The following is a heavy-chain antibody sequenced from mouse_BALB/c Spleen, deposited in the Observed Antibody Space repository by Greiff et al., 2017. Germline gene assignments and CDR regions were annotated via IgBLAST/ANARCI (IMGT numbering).Heavy chain of an antibody. J-gene: IGHJ4*01. CDR1: GFSLTGYG. CDR3: ARSYRFYAMDY. CDR2: IWGDGST. D-gene: IGHD2-14*01. Sequence: VQLQQSGPGLVAPSQSLSITCTVSGFSLTGYGVNWVRQPPGKGLEWLGMIWGDGSTDYNSALKSRLSISKDNSKSQVFLKMNSLQTDDTARYYCARSYRFYAMDYWGQGTSVTVSS. V-gene: IGHV2-6-7*01.